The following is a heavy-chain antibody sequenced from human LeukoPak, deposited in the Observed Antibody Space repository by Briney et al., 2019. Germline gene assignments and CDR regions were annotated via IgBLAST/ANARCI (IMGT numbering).Heavy chain of an antibody. D-gene: IGHD3-22*01. CDR3: ARGTYYYDSSGYRDY. CDR1: GFTFSSYS. CDR2: ISSSSTI. V-gene: IGHV3-48*02. Sequence: GGSLRLSCAASGFTFSSYSMNWVRQAPGKGLEWVSYISSSSTIYYADSVKGRFTISRDNAKNSLYLQMNSLRDEVTAVYYCARGTYYYDSSGYRDYWGQGTLVTVSS. J-gene: IGHJ4*02.